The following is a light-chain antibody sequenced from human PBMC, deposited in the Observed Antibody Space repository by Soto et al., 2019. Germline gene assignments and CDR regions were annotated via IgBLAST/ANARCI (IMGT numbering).Light chain of an antibody. CDR1: SSDVGGFNS. V-gene: IGLV2-14*03. CDR3: SSYTSAITNV. CDR2: DVV. Sequence: QSVLTQPASVSGSPGQSITISCTGTSSDVGGFNSVSWYQLRPGTAPKLILYDVVDRPSGVSYRFSGSKSGNTASLTISGREAADEGDYFCSSYTSAITNVFGSGTKLTVL. J-gene: IGLJ1*01.